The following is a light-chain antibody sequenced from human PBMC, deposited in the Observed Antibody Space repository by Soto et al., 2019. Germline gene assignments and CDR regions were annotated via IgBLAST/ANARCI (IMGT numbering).Light chain of an antibody. Sequence: QSVPTQPPSVSGAPGQRVTISCTGTSSNIGAGYDVHWYQQLPGKAPTLLIYSNNDRPSGVPDRFSGSKSGTSASLAITGLQADDEADYYCHSYDSSLSAVVFGGGTKLTVL. CDR1: SSNIGAGYD. J-gene: IGLJ3*02. CDR3: HSYDSSLSAVV. V-gene: IGLV1-40*01. CDR2: SNN.